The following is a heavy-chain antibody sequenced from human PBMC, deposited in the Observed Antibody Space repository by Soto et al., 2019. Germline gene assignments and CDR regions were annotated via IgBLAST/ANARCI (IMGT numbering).Heavy chain of an antibody. D-gene: IGHD3-22*01. CDR2: INPNSGGT. CDR3: ARGTYYDSSGDIVTNYYYYGMDV. J-gene: IGHJ6*02. V-gene: IGHV1-2*04. Sequence: ASVKVSCKTSGYTFTDFYMHWVRQAPGQGLEWMGWINPNSGGTNYAQKFQGWVTMTRDTSISTAYMELSRLRSDDTAVYYCARGTYYDSSGDIVTNYYYYGMDVWGQGTTVTVSS. CDR1: GYTFTDFY.